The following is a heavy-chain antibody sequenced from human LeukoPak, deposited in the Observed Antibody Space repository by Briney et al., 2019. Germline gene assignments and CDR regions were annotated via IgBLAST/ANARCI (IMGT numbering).Heavy chain of an antibody. V-gene: IGHV4-4*07. J-gene: IGHJ4*02. Sequence: SETLSLTCTVSGGSISRYYWSWIRQPAGKGLEWIGRISSSGSTDYNPSLKSRLTMSVETSKNRLHLRLDSVTAADTAVYYCARDIKEGGFIPLLDYWGQGTPVTVSS. CDR1: GGSISRYY. D-gene: IGHD3-10*01. CDR2: ISSSGST. CDR3: ARDIKEGGFIPLLDY.